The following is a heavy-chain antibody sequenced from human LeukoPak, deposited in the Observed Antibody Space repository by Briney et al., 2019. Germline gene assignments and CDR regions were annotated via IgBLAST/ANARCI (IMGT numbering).Heavy chain of an antibody. CDR3: VRTAVTGTKYFDL. Sequence: GESLKISCKGSGYSFSSHWIGWVRQMPGKGLEWMGIIYPGDSDTRYSPSFQGQVTSSADKSISTAYLQWSSLKASDTAMYYCVRTAVTGTKYFDLWGRGTLVTVPS. J-gene: IGHJ2*01. D-gene: IGHD6-19*01. V-gene: IGHV5-51*01. CDR2: IYPGDSDT. CDR1: GYSFSSHW.